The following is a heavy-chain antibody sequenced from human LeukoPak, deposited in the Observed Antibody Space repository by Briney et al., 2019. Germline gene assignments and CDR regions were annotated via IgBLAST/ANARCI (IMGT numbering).Heavy chain of an antibody. CDR1: GYTFTSYA. CDR2: IIPIFGTA. J-gene: IGHJ4*02. Sequence: SVKVSCKASGYTFTSYAISWVRQAPGQGLEWMGRIIPIFGTANYAQKFQGRVTITTDESTSTAYMELSSLRSEDTAVYYCARDCTYDSSGYATFGYWGQGTLVTVSS. D-gene: IGHD3-22*01. V-gene: IGHV1-69*05. CDR3: ARDCTYDSSGYATFGY.